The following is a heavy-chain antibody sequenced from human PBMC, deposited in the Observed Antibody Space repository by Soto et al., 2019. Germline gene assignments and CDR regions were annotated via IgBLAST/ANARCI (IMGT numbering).Heavy chain of an antibody. D-gene: IGHD6-13*01. CDR1: GGSISSSSYY. CDR3: ASQLGAAAGREYYYYGMDV. Sequence: QLQLQESGPGLVKPSETLSLTCTVSGGSISSSSYYWGWIRQPPGKGLEWIGSIYYSGSTYYNPSLKSRVTISVDTSKNQFSLKLSSVTAADTAVYYCASQLGAAAGREYYYYGMDVWGQGTTVTVSS. CDR2: IYYSGST. J-gene: IGHJ6*02. V-gene: IGHV4-39*01.